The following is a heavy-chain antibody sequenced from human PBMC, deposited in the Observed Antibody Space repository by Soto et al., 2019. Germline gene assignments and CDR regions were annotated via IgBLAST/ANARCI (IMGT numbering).Heavy chain of an antibody. J-gene: IGHJ4*02. CDR1: GGTFSSYA. CDR2: IIPIFGTA. D-gene: IGHD2-15*01. Sequence: SVKVSCKASGGTFSSYAISWVRQAPGQGLEWMGGIIPIFGTANYAQKFQGRLTVTADKSTSTVYMELTNLSSEDTAVYYCARRHSGGFFRFFDSWGQGTLVTVSS. CDR3: ARRHSGGFFRFFDS. V-gene: IGHV1-69*06.